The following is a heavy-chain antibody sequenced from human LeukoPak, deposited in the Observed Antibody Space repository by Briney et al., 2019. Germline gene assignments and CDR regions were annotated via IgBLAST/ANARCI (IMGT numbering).Heavy chain of an antibody. J-gene: IGHJ4*02. CDR1: GFTFSSYS. D-gene: IGHD3-22*01. V-gene: IGHV3-21*01. Sequence: GGSLRLSCAASGFTFSSYSMNWVRQAPGKGLEWVSSITRSSIYMYYADSVKGRFTISRDNSKNTMYLQMNSLRAEDTAVYYCAILAMYYDSSGYTFDYWGQGTLVTVSS. CDR3: AILAMYYDSSGYTFDY. CDR2: ITRSSIYM.